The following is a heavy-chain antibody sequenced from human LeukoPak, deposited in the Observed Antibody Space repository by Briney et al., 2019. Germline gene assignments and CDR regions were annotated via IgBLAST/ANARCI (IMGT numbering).Heavy chain of an antibody. D-gene: IGHD5-12*01. CDR1: GGSTSSSNW. Sequence: SETLSLTCAVSGGSTSSSNWWSWVRQPPGKGLEWIGEIYHSGSTNYNPSLKSRVTISVDKSKNQFSLKLSSVTAADTAVYYCALQSGYDALDYWGQGTLVTVSS. CDR3: ALQSGYDALDY. J-gene: IGHJ4*02. V-gene: IGHV4-4*02. CDR2: IYHSGST.